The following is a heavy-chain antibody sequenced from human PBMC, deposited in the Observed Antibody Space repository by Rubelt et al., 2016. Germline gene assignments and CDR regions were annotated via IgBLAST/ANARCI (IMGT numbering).Heavy chain of an antibody. CDR1: GFSFGDYA. Sequence: EVQLVESGGGLVQPGRSLRLACTASGFSFGDYAMTWFRQAPGKGLEWVSAISGRDGSTYHADSVKGRFTISRDNSKNTLYLQMNSLRAEDTAVYYCAREDGGPGRYFDMDVWGQGTTVTVSS. J-gene: IGHJ6*02. V-gene: IGHV3-23*04. CDR2: ISGRDGST. D-gene: IGHD4-23*01. CDR3: AREDGGPGRYFDMDV.